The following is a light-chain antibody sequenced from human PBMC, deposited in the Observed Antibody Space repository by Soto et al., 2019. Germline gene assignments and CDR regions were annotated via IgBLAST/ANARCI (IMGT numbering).Light chain of an antibody. J-gene: IGKJ2*01. Sequence: EIVLTQSPATLSLSPGERATLSCRASQSVSSYLAWYQQKPGQAPRLLIYDASNRATGIPARFSGSGSGTEFTLTISSLEPDDFAFYYCQQRSNWPRTFGQRTKLEIK. CDR2: DAS. V-gene: IGKV3-11*01. CDR1: QSVSSY. CDR3: QQRSNWPRT.